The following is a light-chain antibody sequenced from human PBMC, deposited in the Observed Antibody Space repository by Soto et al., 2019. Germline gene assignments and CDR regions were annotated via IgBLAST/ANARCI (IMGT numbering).Light chain of an antibody. Sequence: EIVLTQSPATLSLSPGERVTLSCRASQSVSSNLAWYQQKPGQAPRLLIYGASNRATGIPDRFSGSGSGTDFTLTIRSLEPEDFAVYYCQQRTDWSLYTFGQGTKLEIK. J-gene: IGKJ2*01. CDR1: QSVSSN. V-gene: IGKV3-11*01. CDR3: QQRTDWSLYT. CDR2: GAS.